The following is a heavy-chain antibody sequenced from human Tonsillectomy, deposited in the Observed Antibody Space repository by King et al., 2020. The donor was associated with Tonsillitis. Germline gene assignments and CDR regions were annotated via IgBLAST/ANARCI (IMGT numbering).Heavy chain of an antibody. D-gene: IGHD3-16*01. CDR1: GFTFSSYG. CDR3: AKDPTGGWFGAELNYFDY. CDR2: IRYDGSKK. J-gene: IGHJ4*02. V-gene: IGHV3-30*02. Sequence: VQLVESGGGVVQPGGSLRLSCAASGFTFSSYGMHLVRQAPGKGLEWVTFIRYDGSKKYYADSVKGRFTISRDNSKNTVYLEMHSLRAEDTAVYYCAKDPTGGWFGAELNYFDYWGQGTLVTVSS.